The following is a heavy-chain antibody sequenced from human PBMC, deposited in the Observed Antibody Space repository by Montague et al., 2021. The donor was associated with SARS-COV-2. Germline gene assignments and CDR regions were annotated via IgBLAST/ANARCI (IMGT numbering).Heavy chain of an antibody. V-gene: IGHV3-20*04. CDR2: ITRNGETT. CDR3: TRGFRGGPFDC. CDR1: GFIFDDYG. D-gene: IGHD3-10*01. J-gene: IGHJ4*02. Sequence: SLRLSCAASGFIFDDYGMSWVRQVPGRGLEWVSGITRNGETTGYVDSVKGRVTISRDNAKNSLSLQMNSLRVEDTALYYCTRGFRGGPFDCWGQGTPVTVSS.